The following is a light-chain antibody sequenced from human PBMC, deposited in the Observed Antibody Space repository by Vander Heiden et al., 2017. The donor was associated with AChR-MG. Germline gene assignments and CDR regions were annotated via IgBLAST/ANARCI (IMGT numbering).Light chain of an antibody. CDR1: SSDVGGYNH. CDR3: SSYAGSTNML. CDR2: EVY. V-gene: IGLV2-8*01. J-gene: IGLJ2*01. Sequence: QSALTQPPSGSGSPGQPVTISCTGTSSDVGGYNHVSLHQHHPGRAPKLMIYEVYKRPSGVPDRFSGSKSGNAASLTGSGLQAEDEADYYCSSYAGSTNMLFGGGTKLTVL.